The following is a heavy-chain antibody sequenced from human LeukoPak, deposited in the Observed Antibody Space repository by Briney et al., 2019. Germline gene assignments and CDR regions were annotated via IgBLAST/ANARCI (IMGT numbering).Heavy chain of an antibody. Sequence: GASVKVSCKASGYTFTSYGISWVRQAPGQGLECMGWISAYNGNTNYAQKLQGRVTMTTDTSTSTAYMEPRSLRSDDTAVYYCARGHTVTTPPPRYYYYYGMDVWGQGTTVTVSS. D-gene: IGHD4-17*01. J-gene: IGHJ6*02. CDR2: ISAYNGNT. CDR1: GYTFTSYG. V-gene: IGHV1-18*01. CDR3: ARGHTVTTPPPRYYYYYGMDV.